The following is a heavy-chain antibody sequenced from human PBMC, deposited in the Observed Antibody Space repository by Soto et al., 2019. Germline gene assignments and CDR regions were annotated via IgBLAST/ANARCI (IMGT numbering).Heavy chain of an antibody. Sequence: EVQLVESGGAVVQPGGSLRLSCAASGFAVSSKYMRWVRQPPGREPERVALFNNVGSIYCSQSVKGRFTISRDSSKNTLDLQLNSLRAEDTAVYYCVRDDVYCGGGRCFGVPMDVWGKGTTVTVSS. CDR3: VRDDVYCGGGRCFGVPMDV. V-gene: IGHV3-66*01. CDR2: FNNVGSI. D-gene: IGHD2-15*01. CDR1: GFAVSSKY. J-gene: IGHJ6*03.